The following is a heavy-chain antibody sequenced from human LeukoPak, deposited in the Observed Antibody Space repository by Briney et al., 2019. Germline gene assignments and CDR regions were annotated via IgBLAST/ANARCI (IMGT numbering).Heavy chain of an antibody. V-gene: IGHV1-2*06. CDR3: ARDSPRLRFLEWFDP. CDR2: INPNSGGT. CDR1: GYTFTGYY. D-gene: IGHD3-3*01. J-gene: IGHJ5*02. Sequence: ASVKVSCKASGYTFTGYYMHWVRQAPGQGLEWMGRINPNSGGTNYAQKFQGRVTMTRDTSISTAYMELSRLRSDDTAVYYCARDSPRLRFLEWFDPWGQGTLVTVSS.